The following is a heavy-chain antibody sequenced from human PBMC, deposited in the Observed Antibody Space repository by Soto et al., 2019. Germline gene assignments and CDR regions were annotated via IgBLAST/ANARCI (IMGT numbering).Heavy chain of an antibody. V-gene: IGHV3-30*18. CDR3: AKAPPYYYGMDV. CDR1: GFTFSSYG. CDR2: ISYDGSNK. Sequence: QVQLVESGGGVVQPGRSLRLSCAASGFTFSSYGMHWVRQAPGKGLEWVAVISYDGSNKYYADSVKGRFTISRDNSKNTLYRQMNSLRAEDTAVYYCAKAPPYYYGMDVWGQGTTVTVSS. J-gene: IGHJ6*02.